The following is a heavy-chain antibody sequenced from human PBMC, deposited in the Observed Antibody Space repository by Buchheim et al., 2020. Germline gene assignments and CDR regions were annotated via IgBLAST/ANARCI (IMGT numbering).Heavy chain of an antibody. CDR2: IYTSGCT. CDR1: GGSISSYY. D-gene: IGHD6-19*01. V-gene: IGHV4-4*07. CDR3: ARDRISHAPIAVAVPYWYFDL. Sequence: QVQLQESGPGLVKPSETLSLTCTVSGGSISSYYWSWIRQPAGKGLEWIGRIYTSGCTNYNPSLKSRVTMSVDTSKNQFSLKLSSVTAADTAVYYCARDRISHAPIAVAVPYWYFDLWGRGTL. J-gene: IGHJ2*01.